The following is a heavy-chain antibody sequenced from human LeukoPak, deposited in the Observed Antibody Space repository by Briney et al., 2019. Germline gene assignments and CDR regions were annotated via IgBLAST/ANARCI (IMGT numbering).Heavy chain of an antibody. CDR3: AKTYDNLWYFDF. CDR2: ISGGGDNT. Sequence: QPGGSLRLSCAASGLSAYGMIWVRQAPGKGLEWVSAISGGGDNTYYADSVKGRFTISQDNSKNTLYLQMNSLRAEDTAIYYCAKTYDNLWYFDFWGQETLVTVSS. CDR1: GLSAYG. V-gene: IGHV3-23*01. J-gene: IGHJ4*02. D-gene: IGHD1-1*01.